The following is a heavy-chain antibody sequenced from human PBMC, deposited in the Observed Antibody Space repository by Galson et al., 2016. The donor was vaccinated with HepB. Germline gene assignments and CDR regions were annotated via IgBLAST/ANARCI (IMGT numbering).Heavy chain of an antibody. V-gene: IGHV3-53*01. CDR3: ARDEIMGTTGDY. Sequence: SLRLSCAVSGFTVSNNYMSWVRQPPGKGLEWVSLIYSVGSTHYADAVKGRFTISRDSSKNTLYLQMNSLRAEDTAVYYCARDEIMGTTGDYWGQGTLVTVSS. J-gene: IGHJ4*02. CDR1: GFTVSNNY. D-gene: IGHD1-26*01. CDR2: IYSVGST.